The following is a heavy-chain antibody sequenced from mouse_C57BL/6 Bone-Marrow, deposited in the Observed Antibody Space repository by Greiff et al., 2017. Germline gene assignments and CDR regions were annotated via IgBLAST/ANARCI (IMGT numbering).Heavy chain of an antibody. V-gene: IGHV5-9-1*02. D-gene: IGHD2-4*01. CDR3: TREGDDSLFAY. CDR1: GFTFSSYA. CDR2: ISSGGDYI. Sequence: EVKVVESGEGLVKPGGSLKLSCAASGFTFSSYAMSWVRQTPEKRLEWVAYISSGGDYIYYADTVKGRFTISRDNARNTLYLQMSSLKSEDTAMYYCTREGDDSLFAYWGQGTLVTVSA. J-gene: IGHJ3*01.